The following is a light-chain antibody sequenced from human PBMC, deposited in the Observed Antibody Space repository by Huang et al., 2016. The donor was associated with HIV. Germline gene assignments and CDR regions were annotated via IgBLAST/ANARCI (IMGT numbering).Light chain of an antibody. CDR1: QSVSSF. V-gene: IGKV3-11*01. CDR3: QQRSNWPPLT. CDR2: DTS. Sequence: EIVLTQSPATLSLSPGERATLSCRASQSVSSFLAWYQQKPGQAPRILIYDTSNRATGSPARFSGSGSGTDFNRTISSLEPEDFAVYFCQQRSNWPPLTFGGGTKVQIK. J-gene: IGKJ4*01.